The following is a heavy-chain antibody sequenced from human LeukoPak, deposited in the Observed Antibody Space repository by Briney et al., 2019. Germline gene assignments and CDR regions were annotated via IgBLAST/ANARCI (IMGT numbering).Heavy chain of an antibody. CDR3: ARDPRDYTNSLEFHY. Sequence: ASVKVSCKASGYTFTGYYMHWVRQAPGQGLEWMGWINPNSGGTNYAQKFQGRVTMTRDTSISTAYMELSRLRSDDTAVYYCARDPRDYTNSLEFHYWGQGTLITVSS. CDR1: GYTFTGYY. V-gene: IGHV1-2*02. D-gene: IGHD4-11*01. CDR2: INPNSGGT. J-gene: IGHJ4*02.